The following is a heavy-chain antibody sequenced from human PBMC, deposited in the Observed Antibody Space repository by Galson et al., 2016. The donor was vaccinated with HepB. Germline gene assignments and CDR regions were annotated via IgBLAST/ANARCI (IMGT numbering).Heavy chain of an antibody. D-gene: IGHD6-25*01. Sequence: SVKVSCKASGYTFTGYFIHWVRQAPGHELEWMGWINPNSDATKYAQKFQGGVTMSRDTSDSTAYVELSGLKVDDTAVYYCARAGVAAAVTLDYWGQGAGGIVSS. V-gene: IGHV1-2*02. CDR1: GYTFTGYF. CDR3: ARAGVAAAVTLDY. J-gene: IGHJ4*02. CDR2: INPNSDAT.